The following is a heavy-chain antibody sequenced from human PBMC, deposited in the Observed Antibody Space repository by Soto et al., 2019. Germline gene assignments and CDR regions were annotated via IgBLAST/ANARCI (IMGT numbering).Heavy chain of an antibody. CDR1: GGSISSGGYY. CDR3: ARDRYGSGSPPFDY. J-gene: IGHJ4*02. Sequence: SETLSLTCTVSGGSISSGGYYWSWIRQHPGKGLEWIGYIYYSGSTYYNPSLKSRVTISVDTSKNQFSLKLSSVTAADTAVYYCARDRYGSGSPPFDYWGQGTLVTVPQ. D-gene: IGHD3-10*01. CDR2: IYYSGST. V-gene: IGHV4-31*03.